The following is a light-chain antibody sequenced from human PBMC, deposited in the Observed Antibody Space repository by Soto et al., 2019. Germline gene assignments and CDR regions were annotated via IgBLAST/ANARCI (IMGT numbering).Light chain of an antibody. J-gene: IGKJ5*01. CDR3: QQYHISSIT. V-gene: IGKV1-5*01. CDR2: DAS. Sequence: NQMTKSPAALSASVEDRVTITCRASQSLNNDLAWYQQKPGKAPNLLIYDASTLERGVPSRYSGTGSGTEFTLAINSLQPDDFATYYCQQYHISSITFGQGTRLEIK. CDR1: QSLNND.